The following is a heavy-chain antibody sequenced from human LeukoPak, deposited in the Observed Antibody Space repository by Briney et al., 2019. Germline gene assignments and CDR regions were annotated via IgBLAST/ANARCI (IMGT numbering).Heavy chain of an antibody. CDR3: ARDRFGDHSQNYYELGY. CDR1: GDSIVSGRYY. J-gene: IGHJ4*02. V-gene: IGHV4-61*02. D-gene: IGHD3-16*01. Sequence: PSETLSLTCTVSGDSIVSGRYYWSCIRHPAGKGLEWMGRMRTSRTTNYNPSLKSRATISADTSKNQFSIMLTSVTAADTAVYYCARDRFGDHSQNYYELGYWGQGKLVTISS. CDR2: MRTSRTT.